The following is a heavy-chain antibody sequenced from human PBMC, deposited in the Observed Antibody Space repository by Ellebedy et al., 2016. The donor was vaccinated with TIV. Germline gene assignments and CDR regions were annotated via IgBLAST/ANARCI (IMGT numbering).Heavy chain of an antibody. Sequence: ASVKVSXXASGYTFTGYYMHWVRQAPGQGLEWMGWINPNSGGTNYAQKFQGRVTMTRDTSISTAYMELSRLRSDDTAVYYCATYSYGPNNWFDPWGQGTLVTVSS. J-gene: IGHJ5*02. CDR2: INPNSGGT. CDR1: GYTFTGYY. D-gene: IGHD5-18*01. V-gene: IGHV1-2*02. CDR3: ATYSYGPNNWFDP.